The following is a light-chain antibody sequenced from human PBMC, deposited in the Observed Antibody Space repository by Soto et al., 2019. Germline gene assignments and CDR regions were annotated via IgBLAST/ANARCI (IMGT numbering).Light chain of an antibody. V-gene: IGKV1-6*01. CDR3: LQDYNYPLT. Sequence: GDRVTITCRASQGIRNDFSWYQLKPGKAPKLLIYAASSLQIGVPSRFSGSASGTDFTLTIGSLQPEDFATYFCLQDYNYPLTFGGGTKVDIK. CDR2: AAS. J-gene: IGKJ4*01. CDR1: QGIRND.